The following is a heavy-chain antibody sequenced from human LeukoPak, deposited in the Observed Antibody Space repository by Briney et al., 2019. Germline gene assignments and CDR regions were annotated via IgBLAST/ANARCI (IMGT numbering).Heavy chain of an antibody. CDR3: ARDDATVFWFDP. Sequence: PSGTLSLTCAVSGGSISSSNWWSWVRQPPGQGLEWIGEIYHSGSTNYNPSLKSRVTISVDKSKNQFSLKLCSVTAADTAVYYCARDDATVFWFDPWGQGTLVTVSS. CDR1: GGSISSSNW. J-gene: IGHJ5*02. V-gene: IGHV4-4*02. CDR2: IYHSGST. D-gene: IGHD2-2*01.